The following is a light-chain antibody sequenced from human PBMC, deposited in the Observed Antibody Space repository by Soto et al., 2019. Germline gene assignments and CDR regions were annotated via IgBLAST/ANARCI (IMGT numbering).Light chain of an antibody. Sequence: EIVLTQSPGTLSLSPGERATLSCRASQSVSSNYLSWYQQKPGQAPRLLIYGASSRATGIPDRFSGSGSGTDFTLIISRLEPEDFAVYYCQQYGSSPLYTFGQETKLEIK. CDR2: GAS. CDR1: QSVSSNY. J-gene: IGKJ2*01. V-gene: IGKV3-20*01. CDR3: QQYGSSPLYT.